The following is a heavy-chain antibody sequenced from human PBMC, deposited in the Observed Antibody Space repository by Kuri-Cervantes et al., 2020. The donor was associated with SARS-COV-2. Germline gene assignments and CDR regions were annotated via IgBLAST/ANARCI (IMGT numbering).Heavy chain of an antibody. Sequence: GGSLRLSCAASGFTFDDYTMHWVRQAPGKGLEWVSLISWNSGSIGYADSVKGRFTISRDNAKNSLYLQMNSLRAEDTAVYYCARDSGSPVGSLWYFDLWGRGTLVTVSS. CDR1: GFTFDDYT. V-gene: IGHV3-9*01. CDR3: ARDSGSPVGSLWYFDL. CDR2: ISWNSGSI. D-gene: IGHD3-10*01. J-gene: IGHJ2*01.